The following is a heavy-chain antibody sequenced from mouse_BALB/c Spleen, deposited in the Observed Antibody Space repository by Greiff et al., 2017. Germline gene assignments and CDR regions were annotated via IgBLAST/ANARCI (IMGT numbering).Heavy chain of an antibody. Sequence: EVKVEESGPGLVKPSQSLSLTCTVTGYSITSDYAWNWIRQFPGNKLEWMGYISYSGSTSYNPSLKSRISITRDTSKNQFFLQLNSVTTEDTATYYCARLRYDAWFAYWGQGTLVTVSA. D-gene: IGHD2-14*01. CDR3: ARLRYDAWFAY. CDR2: ISYSGST. V-gene: IGHV3-2*02. CDR1: GYSITSDYA. J-gene: IGHJ3*01.